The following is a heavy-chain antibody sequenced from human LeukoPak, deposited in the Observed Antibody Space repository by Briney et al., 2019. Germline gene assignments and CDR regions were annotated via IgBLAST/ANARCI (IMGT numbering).Heavy chain of an antibody. CDR1: GGSFSGYY. J-gene: IGHJ4*02. CDR2: INHSGST. D-gene: IGHD3-22*01. CDR3: ATPYYRPARYYYDSSGRRFDY. Sequence: SETLSLTCAVYGGSFSGYYWSWIRQPPGKGLEWIGEINHSGSTNYNPSLKSRVTISVDTSMNQFSLKLSSVTAADTAVYYCATPYYRPARYYYDSSGRRFDYWGQGTLVTVSS. V-gene: IGHV4-34*01.